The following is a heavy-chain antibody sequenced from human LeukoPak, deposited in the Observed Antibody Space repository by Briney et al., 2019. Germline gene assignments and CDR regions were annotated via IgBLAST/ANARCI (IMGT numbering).Heavy chain of an antibody. V-gene: IGHV4-4*07. J-gene: IGHJ6*03. CDR2: IYTSGST. Sequence: PSETLSLTCTVSGGSISGYYWSWIRQPAGKGLEWIGRIYTSGSTNYNPSLKSRVTMSVDTSKNQFSLKLSSVTAADTAVYYCARVAFLEYYYYYMDVWGKGTTVTISS. D-gene: IGHD3-3*01. CDR1: GGSISGYY. CDR3: ARVAFLEYYYYYMDV.